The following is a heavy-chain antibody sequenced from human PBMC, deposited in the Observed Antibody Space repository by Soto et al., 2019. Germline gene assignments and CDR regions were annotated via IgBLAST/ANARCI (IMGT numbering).Heavy chain of an antibody. V-gene: IGHV4-34*01. J-gene: IGHJ4*02. CDR3: ASAMVRGVIYFDY. CDR1: GGSFSGYY. CDR2: INHSGST. Sequence: PSETLSLTCAVYGGSFSGYYWSWIRQPPGKGLEWIGGINHSGSTNYNPSLKSRVTISVDTSKNQFSLKLSSVTAADTAVYYCASAMVRGVIYFDYWGQGTLVTVSS. D-gene: IGHD3-10*01.